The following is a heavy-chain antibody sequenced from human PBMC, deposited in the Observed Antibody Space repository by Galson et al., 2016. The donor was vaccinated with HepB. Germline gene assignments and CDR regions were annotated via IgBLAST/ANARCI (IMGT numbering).Heavy chain of an antibody. V-gene: IGHV3-21*01. Sequence: SLRLSCAASGFTFSSYNMNWVRQAPGKGLEWVSSITGSSANCIFYPDSVKGRFTISRDNAKNSLYLQMNSLRAEDTAVYYCARAIYCSSSNCQGYYFDYWGQGTLVTVSS. D-gene: IGHD2-2*01. CDR1: GFTFSSYN. J-gene: IGHJ4*02. CDR3: ARAIYCSSSNCQGYYFDY. CDR2: ITGSSANCI.